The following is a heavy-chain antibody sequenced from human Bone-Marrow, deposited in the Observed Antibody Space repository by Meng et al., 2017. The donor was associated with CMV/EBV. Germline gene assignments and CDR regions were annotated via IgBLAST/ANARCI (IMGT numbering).Heavy chain of an antibody. Sequence: SVKVSCKASGGTFSSYAISWVRQAPGQGLEWMGGIIPILGIANYAQKFQGRVTITADKSTSTAYMELSSLRSEDTAVYYCARLVIVPAAILTWGYGMDVWGQGTTATVSS. CDR1: GGTFSSYA. CDR3: ARLVIVPAAILTWGYGMDV. CDR2: IIPILGIA. V-gene: IGHV1-69*10. J-gene: IGHJ6*02. D-gene: IGHD2-2*01.